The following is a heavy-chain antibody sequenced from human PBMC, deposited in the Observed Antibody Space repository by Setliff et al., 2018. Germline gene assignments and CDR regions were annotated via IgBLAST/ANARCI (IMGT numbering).Heavy chain of an antibody. D-gene: IGHD2-2*01. Sequence: SETLSLTCKVSGDSMIGYYWSWIRQPPGKGLDWIGYVYSGGSPNYSPSFKSRVTMSVDSSKKQLSLKLKSVTAADTAVYYFRLAHCNDTSCEEALDYWSQGTLVTVSS. CDR3: RLAHCNDTSCEEALDY. V-gene: IGHV4-59*04. J-gene: IGHJ4*02. CDR2: VYSGGSP. CDR1: GDSMIGYY.